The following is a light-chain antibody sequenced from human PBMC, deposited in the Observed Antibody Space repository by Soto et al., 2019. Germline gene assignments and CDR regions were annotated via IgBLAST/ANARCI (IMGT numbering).Light chain of an antibody. CDR1: SGHSSYI. J-gene: IGLJ1*01. V-gene: IGLV4-60*03. CDR3: ETWDSNTHRYV. Sequence: QPVLTQSFSASASLGSSVRLTCTLSSGHSSYIIAWHQQQPGKAPRYLMKLEGSGSYNKGSGVPDRFSGSSSGADRYLTISNLQSEDEADYYCETWDSNTHRYVFGTGTKVTVL. CDR2: LEGSGSY.